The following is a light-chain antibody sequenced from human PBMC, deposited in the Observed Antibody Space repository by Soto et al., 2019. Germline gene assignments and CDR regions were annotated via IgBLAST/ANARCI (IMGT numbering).Light chain of an antibody. V-gene: IGKV3-15*01. J-gene: IGKJ1*01. CDR1: QSVNSN. CDR2: GAS. CDR3: QQYNDWPRT. Sequence: EIPITTAPATLSLSPCARAPLSSRASQSVNSNLAWYQQKPGQAPRLLIYGASTRATGIPARFSGSGTGTEFTLTISSLQSEDFAVYYCQQYNDWPRTFGQGTKVDIK.